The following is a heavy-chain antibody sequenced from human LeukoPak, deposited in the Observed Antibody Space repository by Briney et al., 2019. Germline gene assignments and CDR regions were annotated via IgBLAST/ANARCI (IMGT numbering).Heavy chain of an antibody. D-gene: IGHD2-15*01. J-gene: IGHJ4*02. Sequence: GGSLRLSXTASGFTFGDYAMSWFRQAPGKGREWGGFIRSKAYGGTTEYAASVKGRFTISRDDYKSLAYLQMNSLKTEDTAVYYCTRWAATLYWGQGTLVTVSS. CDR1: GFTFGDYA. V-gene: IGHV3-49*03. CDR3: TRWAATLY. CDR2: IRSKAYGGTT.